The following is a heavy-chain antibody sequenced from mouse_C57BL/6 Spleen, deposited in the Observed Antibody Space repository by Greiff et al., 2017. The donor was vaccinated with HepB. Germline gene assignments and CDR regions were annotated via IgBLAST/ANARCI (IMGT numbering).Heavy chain of an antibody. CDR3: ARGRGGAMDY. J-gene: IGHJ4*01. CDR1: GFTFSSYA. V-gene: IGHV5-4*03. CDR2: ISDGGSYT. Sequence: EVKLMESGGGLVKPGGSLKLSCAASGFTFSSYAMSWVRQTPEKRLEWVATISDGGSYTYYPDNVKGRFTISRDNAKNNLYLQMSHLKSEDTAMYYCARGRGGAMDYWGQGTSVTVSS.